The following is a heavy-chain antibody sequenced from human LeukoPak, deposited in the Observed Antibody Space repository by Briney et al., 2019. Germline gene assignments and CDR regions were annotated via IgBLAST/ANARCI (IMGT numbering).Heavy chain of an antibody. CDR1: GFTFSSYG. D-gene: IGHD3-10*01. Sequence: GGSLRLSCAASGFTFSSYGMHWVRQAPGKGLEWVAVISYDGSNKYYADSGKGRFTISRDNSKNTLYLQMNSLRAEDTAVYYCATPYCSGNKRDFDYWGQGTLVTVSS. CDR2: ISYDGSNK. CDR3: ATPYCSGNKRDFDY. J-gene: IGHJ4*02. V-gene: IGHV3-30*03.